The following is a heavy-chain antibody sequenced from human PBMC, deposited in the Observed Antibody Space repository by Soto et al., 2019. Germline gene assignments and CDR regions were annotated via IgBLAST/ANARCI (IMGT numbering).Heavy chain of an antibody. Sequence: PGGSLRLSCAASGFTFSSYGMHWVRQAPGKGLEWVAVISYDGSNKYYADSVKGRFTISRDNSKNTLYLQMNSLRAEDTAVYYCAKVIPAQSNSRDYCSGGSCYSIGPRDYYYYGMDVWGQGTTVTVSS. J-gene: IGHJ6*02. CDR2: ISYDGSNK. D-gene: IGHD2-15*01. CDR3: AKVIPAQSNSRDYCSGGSCYSIGPRDYYYYGMDV. V-gene: IGHV3-30*18. CDR1: GFTFSSYG.